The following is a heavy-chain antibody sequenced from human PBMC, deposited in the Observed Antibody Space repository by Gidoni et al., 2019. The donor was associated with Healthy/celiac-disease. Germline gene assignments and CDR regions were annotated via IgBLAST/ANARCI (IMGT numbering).Heavy chain of an antibody. Sequence: QVQLQQWGAGLLKPSETLSLTCAVYGGSFSGYYWSWIRQPPGKGLEWIGEINHSGSTNYNPSLKSRVTISVDTSKNQFSLKLSSVTAADTAVYYCAGRDGRGINRDYYDSSGSHFDYWGQGTLVTVSS. V-gene: IGHV4-34*01. CDR1: GGSFSGYY. CDR3: AGRDGRGINRDYYDSSGSHFDY. J-gene: IGHJ4*02. D-gene: IGHD3-22*01. CDR2: INHSGST.